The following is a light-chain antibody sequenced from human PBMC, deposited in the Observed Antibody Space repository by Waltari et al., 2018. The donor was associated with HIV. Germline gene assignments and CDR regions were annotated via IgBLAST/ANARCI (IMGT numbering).Light chain of an antibody. V-gene: IGLV2-8*01. CDR1: GNDVGGYNY. CDR3: SSYAGSAVV. J-gene: IGLJ2*01. CDR2: DVT. Sequence: QSALTQPPSASGSPGQSVTISCTGTGNDVGGYNYVSWYQLHPGKAPKLLIYDVTKRPSGVPDRVSGSKSGNAASRTVSGLQGDDEADYYCSSYAGSAVVFGGGTKLTVL.